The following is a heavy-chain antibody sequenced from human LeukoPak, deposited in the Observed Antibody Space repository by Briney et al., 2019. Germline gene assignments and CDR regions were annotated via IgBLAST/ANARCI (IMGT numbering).Heavy chain of an antibody. D-gene: IGHD2-2*01. V-gene: IGHV1-69*13. CDR2: IIPLFVTA. CDR3: ASPSSTSQPHYYYYMDV. Sequence: GASVKVSCKASGDTFSSYAISWVRQAPGQGLEWMGGIIPLFVTANYAQKFQGRVTITADESTSTAYMELSSLRSEDTAVYYCASPSSTSQPHYYYYMDVWGKGTTVTVSS. CDR1: GDTFSSYA. J-gene: IGHJ6*03.